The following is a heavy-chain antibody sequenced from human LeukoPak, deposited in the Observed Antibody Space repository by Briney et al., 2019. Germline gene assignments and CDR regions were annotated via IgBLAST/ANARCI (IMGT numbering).Heavy chain of an antibody. J-gene: IGHJ5*02. CDR2: INPSGGST. D-gene: IGHD1-26*01. CDR3: ARASGGQNWFDP. CDR1: GYTFTSYY. V-gene: IGHV1-46*01. Sequence: GASVKVSCKASGYTFTSYYMHWVRQAPGQGLEWMGIINPSGGSTSYAQKFQGRATMTRDMSTGTVYMELSSLRSEDTAVYYCARASGGQNWFDPWGQGTLVTVSS.